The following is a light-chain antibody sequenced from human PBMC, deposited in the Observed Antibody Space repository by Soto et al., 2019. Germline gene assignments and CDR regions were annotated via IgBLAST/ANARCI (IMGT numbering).Light chain of an antibody. Sequence: VMTQSPVTLSVSPGERATLSCRASQSVSTNLAWYQHKPGQAPRFLIYGASTRATGIPARFSGSGSGTEFTLTISSLQSEDSAVYYCQQYNDLVTVGGGTKVEIK. CDR3: QQYNDLVT. CDR1: QSVSTN. CDR2: GAS. J-gene: IGKJ4*01. V-gene: IGKV3-15*01.